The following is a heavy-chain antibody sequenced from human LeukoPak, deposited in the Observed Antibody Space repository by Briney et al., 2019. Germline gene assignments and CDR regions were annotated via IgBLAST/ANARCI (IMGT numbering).Heavy chain of an antibody. J-gene: IGHJ3*02. V-gene: IGHV3-7*01. Sequence: GGSLRLSCAASGFTFSSYWMSWVRQAPGKGLERVAKIKQDGSEKYYVDSVKGRFTISRDNAKNSLYLQMSSLRAEDTAVYYCARDRTLITIFGVVTNAFDIWGQGTMVTVSS. CDR2: IKQDGSEK. D-gene: IGHD3-3*01. CDR3: ARDRTLITIFGVVTNAFDI. CDR1: GFTFSSYW.